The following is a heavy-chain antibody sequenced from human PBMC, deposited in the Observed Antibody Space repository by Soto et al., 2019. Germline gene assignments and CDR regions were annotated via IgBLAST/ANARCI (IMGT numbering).Heavy chain of an antibody. CDR3: TRDASRDSSARGWFDP. J-gene: IGHJ5*02. V-gene: IGHV3-21*01. D-gene: IGHD6-13*01. CDR2: ISSNSAYI. Sequence: LRLSCAASGFTFRSFTMNWVRQAPGKGLEWVSTISSNSAYIYYTDALRGRFTISRDNAKNSLHLQMNSLRAEDTAVYYCTRDASRDSSARGWFDPWGPGTLVTVS. CDR1: GFTFRSFT.